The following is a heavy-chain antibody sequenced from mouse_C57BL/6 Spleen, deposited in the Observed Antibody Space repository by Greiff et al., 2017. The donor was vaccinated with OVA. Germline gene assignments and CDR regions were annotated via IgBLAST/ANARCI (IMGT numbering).Heavy chain of an antibody. Sequence: QVQLQQPGTELVKPGASVKLSCKASGYTFTSYWMHWVKQRPGQGLEWIGNINPSNGGTNYNEQFKSQATLTVDKSSSTAYMQLSSLTSEDAAVYDCARSPGGKGWYFDVWGTGTTVTVSS. CDR1: GYTFTSYW. CDR3: ARSPGGKGWYFDV. D-gene: IGHD1-3*01. J-gene: IGHJ1*03. V-gene: IGHV1-53*01. CDR2: INPSNGGT.